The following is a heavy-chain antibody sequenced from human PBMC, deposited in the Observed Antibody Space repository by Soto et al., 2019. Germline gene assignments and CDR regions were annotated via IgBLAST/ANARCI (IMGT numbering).Heavy chain of an antibody. CDR3: AAGEARSRNLAPCYLDF. D-gene: IGHD6-13*01. V-gene: IGHV4-59*01. J-gene: IGHJ4*03. Sequence: PSETLSLTCTVSGGSMRNYFWTCIRQPPGKGLEGIGYIHYSGTTSFFPSYNPSLRSRVTISEDTSKNQFSLKLLSVTTADTAVYFCAAGEARSRNLAPCYLDFSGQTTLLTVSS. CDR1: GGSMRNYF. CDR2: IHYSGTT.